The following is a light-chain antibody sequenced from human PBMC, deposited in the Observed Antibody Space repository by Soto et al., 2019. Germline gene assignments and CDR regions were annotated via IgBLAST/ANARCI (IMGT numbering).Light chain of an antibody. V-gene: IGKV1-39*01. CDR3: QQSYNSPFN. Sequence: DIQMTQSPSSLSASVGDRVTITCRASQSISSYLNWYQQKPGKAPKLLIYAASTLRSGVPSRFSGSGSGTDFTLTIDSLQPEDFATYYCQQSYNSPFNFGPGTKVDIK. CDR2: AAS. J-gene: IGKJ3*01. CDR1: QSISSY.